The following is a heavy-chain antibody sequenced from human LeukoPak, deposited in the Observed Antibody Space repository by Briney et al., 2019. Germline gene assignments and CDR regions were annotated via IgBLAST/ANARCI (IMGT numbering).Heavy chain of an antibody. D-gene: IGHD5-18*01. CDR2: IYTSGST. CDR3: AQGGYSYGYRVYYYGMDV. Sequence: SETLSLTCTVSGGSISSYYWSWIRQPAGKGLEWIWRIYTSGSTNYNPSLKSRVTISVDTSKNPFSLKLSSVTAADTAVYYCAQGGYSYGYRVYYYGMDVWGQGTTVTVSS. CDR1: GGSISSYY. V-gene: IGHV4-4*07. J-gene: IGHJ6*02.